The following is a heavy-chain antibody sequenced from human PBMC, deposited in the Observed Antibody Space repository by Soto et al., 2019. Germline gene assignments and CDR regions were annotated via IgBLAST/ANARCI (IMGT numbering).Heavy chain of an antibody. CDR1: GGTFSSYA. CDR2: IIPIFGTA. V-gene: IGHV1-69*13. D-gene: IGHD3-22*01. J-gene: IGHJ3*02. CDR3: ARCGGGDSSGSYNAFDI. Sequence: ASVKVSCKASGGTFSSYAISWVRQAPGQGLEWMGGIIPIFGTANYAQKFQGRVTITADESTSTAYMELSSLRSEDTAVYYCARCGGGDSSGSYNAFDICGQGTMVTVSS.